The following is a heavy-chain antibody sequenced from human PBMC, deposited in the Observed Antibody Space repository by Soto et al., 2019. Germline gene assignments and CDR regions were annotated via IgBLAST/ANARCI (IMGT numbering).Heavy chain of an antibody. V-gene: IGHV3-64*01. CDR3: ARYSNSWYAD. CDR2: VTSNGGST. D-gene: IGHD6-13*01. J-gene: IGHJ5*02. Sequence: PGGSLRLSCAASGFTFSSYAMHWVRQAPGKGLEYVSAVTSNGGSTFYANSVKGRFTISRDNSKNTLYLQMGSLRAEDMAVYYCARYSNSWYADWGQGTLVTVSS. CDR1: GFTFSSYA.